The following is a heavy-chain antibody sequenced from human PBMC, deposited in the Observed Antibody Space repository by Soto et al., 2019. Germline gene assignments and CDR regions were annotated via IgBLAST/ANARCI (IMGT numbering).Heavy chain of an antibody. J-gene: IGHJ4*02. CDR1: GFTFSSYA. D-gene: IGHD2-21*02. V-gene: IGHV3-23*01. Sequence: EVQLLESGGGLVQPGGSLRLSCAASGFTFSSYAMSWVRQAPGKGLEWVSGIRNSGGITYYADSVKGRFSISRDNSKNTLHLQVNSLRAEDTAVYYCAKDLDHLVVVTGIFDYWGQGTLVTVSS. CDR3: AKDLDHLVVVTGIFDY. CDR2: IRNSGGIT.